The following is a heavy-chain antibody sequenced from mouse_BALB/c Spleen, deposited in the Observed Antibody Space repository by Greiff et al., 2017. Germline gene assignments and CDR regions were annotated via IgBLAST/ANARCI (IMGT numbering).Heavy chain of an antibody. V-gene: IGHV7-3*02. J-gene: IGHJ4*01. CDR1: GFTFTDYY. CDR3: AREGTTVVDPMDY. CDR2: IRNKANGYTT. Sequence: EVLLVESGGGLVQPGGSLRLSCATSGFTFTDYYMSWVRQPPGKALEWLGFIRNKANGYTTEYSASVKGRFTISRDNSQSILYLQMNTLRAEDSATYYCAREGTTVVDPMDYWGQGTSVTVSS. D-gene: IGHD1-1*01.